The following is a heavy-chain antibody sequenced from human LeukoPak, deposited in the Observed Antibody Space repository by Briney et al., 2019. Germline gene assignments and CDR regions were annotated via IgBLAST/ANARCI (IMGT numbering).Heavy chain of an antibody. D-gene: IGHD2-21*02. J-gene: IGHJ4*02. CDR1: GFTFSSSA. CDR2: IVVGSGNT. CDR3: AAVRGGDCYSHWDY. V-gene: IGHV1-58*01. Sequence: GTSVKVSCKASGFTFSSSAVQWVRQARGQGLEWIGWIVVGSGNTNYEQKFQERVTITRDMSTSTAYMELSSLRSEDTAVYYCAAVRGGDCYSHWDYWGQGTLVTVSS.